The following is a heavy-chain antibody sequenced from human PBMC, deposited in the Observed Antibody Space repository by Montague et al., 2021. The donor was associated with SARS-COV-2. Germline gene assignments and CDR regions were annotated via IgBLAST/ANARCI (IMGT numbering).Heavy chain of an antibody. CDR1: GGSLSGYY. CDR3: ARGADYDCWSGYLRYKWFDP. D-gene: IGHD3-3*01. V-gene: IGHV4-34*01. J-gene: IGHJ5*02. CDR2: INHSGNT. Sequence: SETLSLTCAVYGGSLSGYYWAWIRQTPGKGLEWIGEINHSGNTNYNPSLKSRLTISVDTSKKQFSPKLSSVTTADTAVYYCARGADYDCWSGYLRYKWFDPWGLGTPVTVSS.